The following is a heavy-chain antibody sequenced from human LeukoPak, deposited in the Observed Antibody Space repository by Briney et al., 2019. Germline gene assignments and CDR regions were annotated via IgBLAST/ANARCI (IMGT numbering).Heavy chain of an antibody. CDR1: GFTFNSYW. Sequence: GGSLRLSCTASGFTFNSYWMHWVRQAPGKGLVWVSRINSDGRSTNYADSVKGRFTISRDNAKNTLYLQMNSLRAEDTAVYYCASSFGDILSPYYFYYMDVWGKGTTVTVSS. D-gene: IGHD3-10*01. V-gene: IGHV3-74*01. CDR3: ASSFGDILSPYYFYYMDV. J-gene: IGHJ6*03. CDR2: INSDGRST.